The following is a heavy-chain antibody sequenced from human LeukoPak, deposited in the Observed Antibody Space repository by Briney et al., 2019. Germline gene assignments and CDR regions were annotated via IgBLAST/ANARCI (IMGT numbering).Heavy chain of an antibody. D-gene: IGHD4-17*01. J-gene: IGHJ4*02. V-gene: IGHV3-33*08. CDR2: IWYDGSNK. Sequence: GGSLRLSCAASGFTFRTYSINWVRQAPGKGLEWVAVIWYDGSNKYYADSVKGRFTISRDNSKNTLYLQMNSLRAEDTAVYYCARDMDYGDSTVDYWGQGTLVTVSS. CDR1: GFTFRTYS. CDR3: ARDMDYGDSTVDY.